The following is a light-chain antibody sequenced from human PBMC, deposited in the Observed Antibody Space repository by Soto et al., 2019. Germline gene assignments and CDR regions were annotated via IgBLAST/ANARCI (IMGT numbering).Light chain of an antibody. CDR3: QHYVSPPIT. Sequence: DIQMTQSPSTLSGSVGDRVTITCRASQTISSWLAWYQQKPGKAPKLLIYKASTLKSGVPSRFSGSGSGTEFTLTISRLEPEDFAVYYCQHYVSPPITFGQGTRLEIK. J-gene: IGKJ5*01. CDR2: KAS. V-gene: IGKV1-5*03. CDR1: QTISSW.